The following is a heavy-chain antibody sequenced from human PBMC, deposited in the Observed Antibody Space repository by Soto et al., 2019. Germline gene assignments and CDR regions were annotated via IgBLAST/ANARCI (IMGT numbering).Heavy chain of an antibody. V-gene: IGHV3-23*01. Sequence: GGYLRLSCAASGFTFSTYAMNWVRQAPGKGLEWVSAISGGGGSTYYADSVKGRVTISRDNSKDTLYLQMNSLRAEDTAVYYCAKVSLGALTFTDYPYYGLDVWGQGTTGTVSS. CDR2: ISGGGGST. D-gene: IGHD1-26*01. CDR3: AKVSLGALTFTDYPYYGLDV. J-gene: IGHJ6*02. CDR1: GFTFSTYA.